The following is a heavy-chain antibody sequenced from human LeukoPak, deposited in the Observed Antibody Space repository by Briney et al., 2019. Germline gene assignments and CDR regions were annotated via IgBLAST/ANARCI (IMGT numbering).Heavy chain of an antibody. CDR1: GFTFNYAW. J-gene: IGHJ6*02. Sequence: PGGSLRLSCEACGFTFNYAWMSWVRQVPGQGLDWIGQTVSEIDGGTTDYAAPVKGRFTISRDDSKSTLYLQMNSLKIEDTAVYYCTTDEDWNYARKDVWGQGATVIVSS. CDR2: TVSEIDGGTT. CDR3: TTDEDWNYARKDV. D-gene: IGHD1-7*01. V-gene: IGHV3-15*04.